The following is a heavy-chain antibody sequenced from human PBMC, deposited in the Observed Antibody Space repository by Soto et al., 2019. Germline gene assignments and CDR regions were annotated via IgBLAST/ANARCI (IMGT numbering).Heavy chain of an antibody. CDR3: ARVSMTTVTNFDY. Sequence: QVQLVESGGGVVQPGRSLRLSCAASGFTFSSYGMHWVRQAPGKGLEWVAVIWYDGSNKYYADSVKGRFTISRDNSKNTLHLQMNSLRAEDTAVYYCARVSMTTVTNFDYWGQGTLVTVSS. J-gene: IGHJ4*02. CDR1: GFTFSSYG. CDR2: IWYDGSNK. V-gene: IGHV3-33*01. D-gene: IGHD4-17*01.